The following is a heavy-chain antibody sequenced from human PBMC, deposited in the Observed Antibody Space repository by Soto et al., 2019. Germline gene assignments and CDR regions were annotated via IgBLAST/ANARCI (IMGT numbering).Heavy chain of an antibody. J-gene: IGHJ3*02. CDR2: IKQDGSEK. Sequence: PGGSLRLSCAASGFTFSSYWMSWVRQAPGKGLEWVANIKQDGSEKYYVDSVKGRFTISRGNAKNSLYLQMNSLRAEDTAVYYCARGSPVPAAIRSAFDIWGQGTMVTVS. V-gene: IGHV3-7*01. CDR3: ARGSPVPAAIRSAFDI. CDR1: GFTFSSYW. D-gene: IGHD2-2*01.